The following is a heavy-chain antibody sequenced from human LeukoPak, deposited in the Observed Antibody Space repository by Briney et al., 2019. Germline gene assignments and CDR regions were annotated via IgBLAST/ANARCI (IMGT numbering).Heavy chain of an antibody. V-gene: IGHV4-34*01. Sequence: PSETLSLTCAVYGGSFSGYYWSWIRQPPGKGLEWIGEINHSGSTNYNPSLKSRVTISVDTSKNQFSLKLSSVTAADTAVYYCAGGKTVTNYYDHWGQGTLVTVSS. CDR1: GGSFSGYY. CDR3: AGGKTVTNYYDH. J-gene: IGHJ4*01. D-gene: IGHD4-11*01. CDR2: INHSGST.